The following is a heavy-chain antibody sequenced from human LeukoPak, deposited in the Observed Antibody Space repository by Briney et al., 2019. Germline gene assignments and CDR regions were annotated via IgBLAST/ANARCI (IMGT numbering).Heavy chain of an antibody. D-gene: IGHD3-22*01. CDR1: GFTFSSYA. J-gene: IGHJ4*02. CDR3: AKDGYYYDSSGRDYFDY. CDR2: ISGSGGST. V-gene: IGHV3-23*01. Sequence: PGGSLRLSCAASGFTFSSYAMSWVRQAPGKGLEWVSAISGSGGSTYYADSVKGRFTISRDNSKNTLYLQMNSLRAEDTAVYYCAKDGYYYDSSGRDYFDYWGQGTLVTVSS.